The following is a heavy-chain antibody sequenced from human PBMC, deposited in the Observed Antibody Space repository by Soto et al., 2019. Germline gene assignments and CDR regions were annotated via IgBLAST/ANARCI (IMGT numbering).Heavy chain of an antibody. Sequence: GGSLRLSCTDSGFTFSNYGMHWVRQAPGKGQEWVAVISDGGSNKDYADSVRGRFTISRDNSNNTLSLQMNSLRAEDTAVYYCARAGYDQDYYYGLNVWGQGTTVTVSS. J-gene: IGHJ6*02. V-gene: IGHV3-30*03. D-gene: IGHD2-2*01. CDR1: GFTFSNYG. CDR3: ARAGYDQDYYYGLNV. CDR2: ISDGGSNK.